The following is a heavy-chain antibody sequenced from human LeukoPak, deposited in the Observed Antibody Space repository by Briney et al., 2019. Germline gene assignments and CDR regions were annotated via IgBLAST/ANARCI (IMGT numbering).Heavy chain of an antibody. Sequence: GESLKISCKGSGYSFTNYWIGWVRQMSGKGLEWMGIIYPGDSDTRYSPSFQGRVTISADKSISTAYLQWSSLKASDTAMYYCARQAAVTRGKYFDYWGQGTLVIVSS. CDR3: ARQAAVTRGKYFDY. V-gene: IGHV5-51*01. D-gene: IGHD4-17*01. CDR1: GYSFTNYW. J-gene: IGHJ4*02. CDR2: IYPGDSDT.